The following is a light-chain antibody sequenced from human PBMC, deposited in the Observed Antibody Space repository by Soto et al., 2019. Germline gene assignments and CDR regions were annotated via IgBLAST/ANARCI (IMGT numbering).Light chain of an antibody. J-gene: IGKJ1*01. CDR2: GAS. CDR3: QQYFDWPRWT. V-gene: IGKV3-15*01. CDR1: QSVSSN. Sequence: EIVMTQSPATLSVSPGERATLSCRASQSVSSNLAWYQQKPGQAPRLLIYGASTRATGIPARFSGSGSGADFTLTINSLQSEDFAIYYCQQYFDWPRWTFGQGTKVDIK.